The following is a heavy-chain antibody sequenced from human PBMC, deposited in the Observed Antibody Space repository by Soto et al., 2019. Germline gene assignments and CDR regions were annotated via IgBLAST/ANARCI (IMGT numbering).Heavy chain of an antibody. CDR3: ASLSSGWRLDY. D-gene: IGHD6-19*01. J-gene: IGHJ4*02. CDR2: IIPILGIA. V-gene: IGHV1-69*02. Sequence: ASVKVSCKASGYTFTSYSISWVRQAPGQGLEWMGRIIPILGIANYAQKFQGRVTITADKSTSTAYMELSSLRSEDTAVYYCASLSSGWRLDYWGQGTLVTVSS. CDR1: GYTFTSYS.